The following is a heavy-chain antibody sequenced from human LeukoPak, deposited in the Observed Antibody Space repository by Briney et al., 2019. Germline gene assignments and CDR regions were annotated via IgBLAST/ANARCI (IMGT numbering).Heavy chain of an antibody. D-gene: IGHD5-12*01. CDR3: ARAVGDSGYGRYFDY. CDR1: GGSISTYY. V-gene: IGHV4-59*01. Sequence: SETLFLTCTVSGGSISTYYWSWIRQPPGKGLEWIGNVYNTGSTNYNPSLESRVTISVDTSKNHFSLRLSSMTAADTAVYYCARAVGDSGYGRYFDYWGQGTLVTVSS. CDR2: VYNTGST. J-gene: IGHJ4*02.